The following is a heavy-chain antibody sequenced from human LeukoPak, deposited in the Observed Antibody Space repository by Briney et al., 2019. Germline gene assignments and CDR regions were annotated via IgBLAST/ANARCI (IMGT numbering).Heavy chain of an antibody. CDR1: GGTFSSYA. CDR3: ARGRRSSGYPYYFDY. CDR2: IIPIFGTA. D-gene: IGHD3-22*01. V-gene: IGHV1-69*13. J-gene: IGHJ4*02. Sequence: AASVKVSCKASGGTFSSYAISWVRQAPGQGLEWMGGIIPIFGTANYAQKFQGRVTITADESTSTAYMELSSLRSEDTAVYYCARGRRSSGYPYYFDYWGQGTLVTASS.